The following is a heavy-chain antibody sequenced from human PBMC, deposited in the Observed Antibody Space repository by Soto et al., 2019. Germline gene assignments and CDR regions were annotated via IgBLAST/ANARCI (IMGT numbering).Heavy chain of an antibody. CDR3: ARGSILTGYYTFDY. CDR2: ISGSGGST. D-gene: IGHD3-9*01. V-gene: IGHV3-23*01. Sequence: GGSLRLSCAASGFTFSSYAMSWVRQAPGKGLEWVSAISGSGGSTYYADSGKGRFTISRDNSKNTLYLQMNSLRAEDTAVYYCARGSILTGYYTFDYWGQGTLVTVSS. CDR1: GFTFSSYA. J-gene: IGHJ4*02.